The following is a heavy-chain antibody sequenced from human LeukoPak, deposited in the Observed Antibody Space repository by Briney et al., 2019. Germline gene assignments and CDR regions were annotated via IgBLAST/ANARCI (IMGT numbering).Heavy chain of an antibody. Sequence: GGSLRLSCAASGFKLDDYGMSWVRRAPGKGLEWVCDINWNGAWTGYADSVKGRFTISRDNAKNSLYLQMNSLRAEDTALYYCAGYYYDSSRGFDLWGQGTLVTVSA. CDR1: GFKLDDYG. CDR2: INWNGAWT. D-gene: IGHD3-22*01. CDR3: AGYYYDSSRGFDL. J-gene: IGHJ5*02. V-gene: IGHV3-20*04.